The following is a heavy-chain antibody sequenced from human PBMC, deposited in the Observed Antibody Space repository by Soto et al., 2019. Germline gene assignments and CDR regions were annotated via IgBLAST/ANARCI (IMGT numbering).Heavy chain of an antibody. CDR3: ARGWGRIFDY. CDR2: INHSGST. CDR1: GRSFSGYY. D-gene: IGHD7-27*01. V-gene: IGHV4-34*01. Sequence: QVQLLQWGAGLLKPSETLSLTCAVYGRSFSGYYWNWIRQPPGKGLEWIGEINHSGSTNYNPSLKTRVTISVDTSKNQFSLKLSSVTAADTAVYYCARGWGRIFDYWGQGTLVTVSS. J-gene: IGHJ4*02.